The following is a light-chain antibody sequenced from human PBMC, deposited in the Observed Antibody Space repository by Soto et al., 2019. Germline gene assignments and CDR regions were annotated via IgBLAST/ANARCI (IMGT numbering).Light chain of an antibody. CDR3: AAWDDSLDGWV. CDR2: SDN. Sequence: QSVLTQPPSASGTPGQRVTISCSGSISDIGSNTVDWYQQLPGTAPKLLIYSDNQLPSGVPDRFSGSKSDTSASLAISGLQSEYEADYYCAAWDDSLDGWVFGGGTKVTVL. V-gene: IGLV1-44*01. CDR1: ISDIGSNT. J-gene: IGLJ3*02.